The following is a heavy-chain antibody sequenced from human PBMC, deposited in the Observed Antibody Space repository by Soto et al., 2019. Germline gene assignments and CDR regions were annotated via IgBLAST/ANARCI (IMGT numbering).Heavy chain of an antibody. Sequence: SVKVSCKASGFTFTSSAVQWARQARGQRLEWIGWIVVGSGNTNYAQKFQERVTITRDMSTSTAYMELSSLRSEDTAVYYCAADSDEYSSSLDYWGQGTLVTVSS. D-gene: IGHD6-6*01. V-gene: IGHV1-58*01. CDR3: AADSDEYSSSLDY. J-gene: IGHJ4*02. CDR1: GFTFTSSA. CDR2: IVVGSGNT.